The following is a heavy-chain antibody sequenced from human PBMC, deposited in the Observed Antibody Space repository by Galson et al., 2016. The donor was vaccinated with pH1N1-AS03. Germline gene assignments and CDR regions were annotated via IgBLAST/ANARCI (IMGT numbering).Heavy chain of an antibody. J-gene: IGHJ4*02. V-gene: IGHV2-5*02. CDR2: IFWDGET. CDR1: GFSLSTGGVH. D-gene: IGHD3-10*02. Sequence: PALVKPTQTLTLTCTFSGFSLSTGGVHVAWIRQPPGKALEWLALIFWDGETSYNPSLGNKLTINMDTSKNQVVLKLTNMDPVDTATYYCARSTHVHEVLDFWGQGTLVTVSS. CDR3: ARSTHVHEVLDF.